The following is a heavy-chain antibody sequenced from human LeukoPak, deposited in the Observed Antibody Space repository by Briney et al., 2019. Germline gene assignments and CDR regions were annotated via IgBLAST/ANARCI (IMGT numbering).Heavy chain of an antibody. Sequence: PSQTLSLTCTVSGGSISSGSYYWSWIRQPAGKGLEWIGRIYTSGSTNYSPSLKSRVTISVDTSKNQFSLKLSSVTAADTAVYYCARYFGRCDFDYWGQGTLVTVSS. CDR3: ARYFGRCDFDY. CDR2: IYTSGST. D-gene: IGHD2/OR15-2a*01. J-gene: IGHJ4*02. CDR1: GGSISSGSYY. V-gene: IGHV4-61*02.